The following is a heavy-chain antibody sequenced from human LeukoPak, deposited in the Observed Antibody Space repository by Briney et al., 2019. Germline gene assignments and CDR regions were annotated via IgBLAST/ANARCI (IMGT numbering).Heavy chain of an antibody. D-gene: IGHD4-23*01. V-gene: IGHV4-39*01. J-gene: IGHJ1*01. Sequence: SETLSLTCTVSGGSISSGIYYWARICQPPGKGLVWIGCIYYRGNTYYHPSRMRRVTLSVDSSQNQFSLNPSSVTAADTAVYYCARHGDGGPAEYFRHWGQGTLVTVSS. CDR3: ARHGDGGPAEYFRH. CDR2: IYYRGNT. CDR1: GGSISSGIYY.